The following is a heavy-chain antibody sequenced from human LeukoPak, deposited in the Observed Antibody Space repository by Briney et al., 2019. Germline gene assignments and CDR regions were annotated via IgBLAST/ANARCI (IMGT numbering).Heavy chain of an antibody. CDR3: ARGIPLEWLSHFDY. CDR2: IYSGGST. J-gene: IGHJ4*02. Sequence: ETLSLTCTVSGGSISSSSYYWGWIRQAPGKGLEWVSIIYSGGSTYYADSVKGRFTISRDNSKNTLYLQMNSLRAEDTAVYYCARGIPLEWLSHFDYWGQGTLVTVSS. V-gene: IGHV3-53*01. CDR1: GGSISSSSYY. D-gene: IGHD3-3*01.